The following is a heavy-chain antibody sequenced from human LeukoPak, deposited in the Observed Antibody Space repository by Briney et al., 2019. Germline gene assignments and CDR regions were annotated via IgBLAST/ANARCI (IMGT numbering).Heavy chain of an antibody. J-gene: IGHJ4*02. V-gene: IGHV3-21*01. CDR2: ISSSSSYI. Sequence: PGGSLRLSCAASGFTFSSYSMNWVRQAPGKGLEWVSSISSSSSYIYYADSVKGRFTISRDNAENSLYLQMNSLRAEDTAVYYCARAVDVRYFDWLFSPHYYFDYWGQGTLVTVSS. CDR1: GFTFSSYS. CDR3: ARAVDVRYFDWLFSPHYYFDY. D-gene: IGHD3-9*01.